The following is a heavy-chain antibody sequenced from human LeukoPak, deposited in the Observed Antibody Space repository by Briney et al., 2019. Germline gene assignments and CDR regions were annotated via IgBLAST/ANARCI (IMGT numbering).Heavy chain of an antibody. J-gene: IGHJ4*02. Sequence: SETLSLTCAVYGGSFSGYYWSWIRQPPGKGLEWIGEINHSGSTNYNPSLKSRVTISVDTSKNRFSLKLSSVTAADTAVYYCARASVGATSFDYWGQGTLVTVSS. CDR1: GGSFSGYY. D-gene: IGHD1-26*01. V-gene: IGHV4-34*01. CDR2: INHSGST. CDR3: ARASVGATSFDY.